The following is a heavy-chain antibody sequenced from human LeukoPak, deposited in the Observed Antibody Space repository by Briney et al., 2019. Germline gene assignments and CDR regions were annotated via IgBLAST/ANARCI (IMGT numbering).Heavy chain of an antibody. Sequence: GGSLRLSCAASGFTFSSYSMNWVRQAPGKGLEWVSSISSSSSYIYSADSVKGRFTISRDNAKNSLYLQMNSLRAEDTAVYYCARLASDDAFDIWGQGTTVTVSS. J-gene: IGHJ3*02. CDR1: GFTFSSYS. V-gene: IGHV3-21*01. CDR2: ISSSSSYI. D-gene: IGHD6-6*01. CDR3: ARLASDDAFDI.